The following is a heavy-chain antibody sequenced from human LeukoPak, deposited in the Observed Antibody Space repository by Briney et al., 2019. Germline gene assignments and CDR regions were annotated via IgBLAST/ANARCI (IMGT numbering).Heavy chain of an antibody. CDR3: ARGLRFLEWLPSLYSYGMDV. D-gene: IGHD3-3*01. Sequence: GGSLRLSCAASGFTFSDYYMSWIRQAPGKGLEWVSYISSSGSTIYYADSVKGRFTISRDNAKNSLYLQMNSLRAEDTAVYYCARGLRFLEWLPSLYSYGMDVWGQGTTVTVSS. V-gene: IGHV3-11*01. CDR2: ISSSGSTI. J-gene: IGHJ6*02. CDR1: GFTFSDYY.